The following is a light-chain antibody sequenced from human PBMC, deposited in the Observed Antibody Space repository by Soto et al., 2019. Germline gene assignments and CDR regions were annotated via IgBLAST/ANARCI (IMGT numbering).Light chain of an antibody. CDR1: QNFGSSF. J-gene: IGKJ3*01. V-gene: IGKV3-20*01. CDR3: HHYCASPFT. CDR2: GAS. Sequence: EIVLTQSPGTLSLSPGERATLSCRASQNFGSSFLAWYQQKPGQAPRLLIYGASNRATGIPDRFIASGSGTGFTLTISRLEPEDFAVYYCHHYCASPFTFGPGTKSGYQT.